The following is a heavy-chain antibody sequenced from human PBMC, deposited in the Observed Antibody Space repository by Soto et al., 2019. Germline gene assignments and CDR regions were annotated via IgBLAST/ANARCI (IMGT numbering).Heavy chain of an antibody. Sequence: QVQLQESGPGLLKPSQTLSLICTVSGGSINSGGYYWNWIRQHPGKGLEWIGYIFYSGSTYYNPSLRSRVTLSADTSENQFSLKLSAVTAADTAVYFCARGYRQSGYSSSWVFDYWGQGTLVNVSS. CDR2: IFYSGST. J-gene: IGHJ4*02. CDR1: GGSINSGGYY. V-gene: IGHV4-31*03. D-gene: IGHD6-13*01. CDR3: ARGYRQSGYSSSWVFDY.